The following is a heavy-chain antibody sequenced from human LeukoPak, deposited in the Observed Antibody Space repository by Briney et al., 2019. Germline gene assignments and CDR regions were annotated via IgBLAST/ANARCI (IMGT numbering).Heavy chain of an antibody. Sequence: AGGSLRLSCAVSGFIFSSYAMNWVRQAPGKGLEWVSYISSSSRSINYADSVKGRFTISRNNAKNSLYLQMNGLRAEDTAVYYCARGRWGSSSWDIDAWGQGTLVTVSS. CDR3: ARGRWGSSSWDIDA. V-gene: IGHV3-48*04. CDR1: GFIFSSYA. CDR2: ISSSSRSI. D-gene: IGHD6-13*01. J-gene: IGHJ5*02.